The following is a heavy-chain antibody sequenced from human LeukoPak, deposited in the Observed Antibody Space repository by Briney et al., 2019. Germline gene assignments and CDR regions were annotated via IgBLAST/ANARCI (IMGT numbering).Heavy chain of an antibody. D-gene: IGHD4-11*01. CDR1: GGSFSGYY. CDR2: IDHSGST. V-gene: IGHV4-34*01. J-gene: IGHJ6*02. Sequence: SETLSLTCAVYGGSFSGYYWSRIRQPPGKGLEWIGEIDHSGSTNYNPSLKSRVTISVDTSKNQFSLKLSSVTAADTAVYYCARGLPTVQARYYYYGMDVWGQGTTVTVSS. CDR3: ARGLPTVQARYYYYGMDV.